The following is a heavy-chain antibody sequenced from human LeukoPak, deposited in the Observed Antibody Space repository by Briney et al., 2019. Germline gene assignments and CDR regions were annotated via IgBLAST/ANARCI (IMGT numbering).Heavy chain of an antibody. D-gene: IGHD4-17*01. CDR2: IMPLFGTA. CDR3: ARDVHGDYGSGWFDP. J-gene: IGHJ5*02. CDR1: GGTFNNSA. V-gene: IGHV1-69*05. Sequence: SVKVSCKTSGGTFNNSAISRVRQAPGQGLEWLGGIMPLFGTAGYTQKFQGRVTITKDESTRTVYLELTSLTSDDTAVYYCARDVHGDYGSGWFDPWGQGTLVSVSS.